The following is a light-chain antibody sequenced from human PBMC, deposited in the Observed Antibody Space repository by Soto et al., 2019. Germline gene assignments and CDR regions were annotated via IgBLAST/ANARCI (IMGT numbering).Light chain of an antibody. Sequence: EIVLTQSPATLSVSPGERATLSCLASQSVSSNLAWYQQKPGQAPRLLIYGASTRATGIPARFSGSGSGTEFTLTISSLQSEDFAVCYCQQYNNWPSGTFGQGTRLEIK. V-gene: IGKV3-15*01. CDR1: QSVSSN. CDR2: GAS. CDR3: QQYNNWPSGT. J-gene: IGKJ5*01.